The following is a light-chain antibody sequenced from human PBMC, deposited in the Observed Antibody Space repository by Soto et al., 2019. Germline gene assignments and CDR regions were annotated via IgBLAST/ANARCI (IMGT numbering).Light chain of an antibody. CDR2: DAS. J-gene: IGKJ5*01. CDR1: QSVDSCY. Sequence: EIVLTQSPGTLSLSPGERATLSCRASQSVDSCYLAWYQQKPGQAPRLLIYDASAKATGIPDRFSGSGSGTDFTLTISRLEPEDFAVYYCQQYGSSPITFGQGTRLEIK. V-gene: IGKV3-20*01. CDR3: QQYGSSPIT.